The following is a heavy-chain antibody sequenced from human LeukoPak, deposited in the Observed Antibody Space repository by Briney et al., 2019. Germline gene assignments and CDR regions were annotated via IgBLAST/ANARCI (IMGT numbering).Heavy chain of an antibody. Sequence: SETLSLTCTVSGVSISSGDYYWSRIRQPPGKGLEWIGYIYYSGSTYYNPSLKSRVTISVDTSKNQFSLKLSSVTAADTAVYYCASYSGYDTPRFDYWGQGTLVTVSS. CDR1: GVSISSGDYY. D-gene: IGHD5-12*01. J-gene: IGHJ4*02. CDR2: IYYSGST. V-gene: IGHV4-30-4*01. CDR3: ASYSGYDTPRFDY.